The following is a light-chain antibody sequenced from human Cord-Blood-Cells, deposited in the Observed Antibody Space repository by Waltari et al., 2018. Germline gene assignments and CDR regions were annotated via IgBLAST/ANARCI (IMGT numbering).Light chain of an antibody. J-gene: IGLJ3*02. Sequence: QTVVTQEPSFSVSPGWTVTPPCGLRSGSGSPRYSPSWYQQTPCQATRALISHTTSRVSGVPVLFSCSIRGNTGALTLTGAQADDESDYYGVLYMGSSISVFVGGNMLSCL. V-gene: IGLV8-61*01. CDR2: HTT. CDR3: VLYMGSSISV. CDR1: SGSGSPRYS.